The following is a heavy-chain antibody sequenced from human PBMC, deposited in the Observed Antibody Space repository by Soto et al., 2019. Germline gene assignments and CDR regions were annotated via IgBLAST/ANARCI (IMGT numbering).Heavy chain of an antibody. CDR1: GGSISSSSYY. V-gene: IGHV4-39*01. J-gene: IGHJ4*02. CDR3: ARRDDIAAAGDFDY. CDR2: IYYSGST. Sequence: PSETLSLTCTVSGGSISSSSYYWGWIRQPPGKGLEWIGSIYYSGSTYYNPSLKSRVTISVDTSKNQFSLKLSSVTAADTAAYYCARRDDIAAAGDFDYWGQGTLVTVSS. D-gene: IGHD6-13*01.